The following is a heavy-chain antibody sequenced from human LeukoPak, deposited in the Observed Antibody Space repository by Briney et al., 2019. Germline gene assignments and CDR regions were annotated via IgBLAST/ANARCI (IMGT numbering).Heavy chain of an antibody. V-gene: IGHV1-24*01. CDR3: ATATVLRFLEWLFDY. Sequence: ASVKVSCKVSGYTLTELSMHWVRQAPGKGLEWMGGFDPEDGETIYAQKFQGRVTMTEDTSTDTAYMELSSLRSEDTAVYYCATATVLRFLEWLFDYWAQGTLVTVSS. J-gene: IGHJ4*01. CDR2: FDPEDGET. CDR1: GYTLTELS. D-gene: IGHD3-3*01.